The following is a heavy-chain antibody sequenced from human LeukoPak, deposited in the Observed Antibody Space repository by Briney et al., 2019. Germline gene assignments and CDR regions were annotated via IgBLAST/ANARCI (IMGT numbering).Heavy chain of an antibody. J-gene: IGHJ6*02. D-gene: IGHD6-19*01. V-gene: IGHV4-59*01. Sequence: SETLSLTCTVSGGSISSYYWSWIRQPPGKGQEWIGYIYYSGSTNYNPSLKSRVTISVDTSKNQFSLKLSSVTAADTAVYYCARDLVRVGPVAGSAYYYGTDVWGQGTTVTVSS. CDR2: IYYSGST. CDR3: ARDLVRVGPVAGSAYYYGTDV. CDR1: GGSISSYY.